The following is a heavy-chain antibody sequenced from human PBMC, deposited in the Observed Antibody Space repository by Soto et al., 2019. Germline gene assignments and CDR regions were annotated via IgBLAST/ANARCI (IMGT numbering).Heavy chain of an antibody. V-gene: IGHV5-51*01. CDR1: GYSFTSYW. CDR3: ARSVAEPAPNWFDP. Sequence: PRGSLKISCKGSGYSFTSYWIGWVRQMPGKGLEWMGIIYPGDSDTRYSPSFQGQVTISADKSISTAYLQWSSLKASDTAMYYCARSVAEPAPNWFDPWGQGTLVTVSS. D-gene: IGHD6-19*01. J-gene: IGHJ5*02. CDR2: IYPGDSDT.